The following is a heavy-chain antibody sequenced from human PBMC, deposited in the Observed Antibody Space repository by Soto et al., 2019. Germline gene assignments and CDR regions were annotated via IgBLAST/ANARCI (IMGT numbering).Heavy chain of an antibody. Sequence: PSETLSLTCTVSGGSMRNVYWNWIRQSPGKRLEWLGFIFHSGNAKYNPSLKSRVTISIDTSKNQFSLSLDSVTAADTAIYFCARAHAPTLPFDYWGQGALVTVSS. CDR2: IFHSGNA. CDR3: ARAHAPTLPFDY. V-gene: IGHV4-59*01. J-gene: IGHJ4*01. D-gene: IGHD2-15*01. CDR1: GGSMRNVY.